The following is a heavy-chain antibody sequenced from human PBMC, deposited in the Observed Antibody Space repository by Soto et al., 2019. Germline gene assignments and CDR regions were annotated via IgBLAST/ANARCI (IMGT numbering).Heavy chain of an antibody. Sequence: GGSLRLSCAGSGFTFSNYWIHWVRQAPGKGLVWVARANADGTGTNYADSADGRFTVSRDNAKNTLFLQMNSLRAEDTAVYFCVRGTNDWPGMDYWGQGTLVTVSS. V-gene: IGHV3-74*01. CDR1: GFTFSNYW. J-gene: IGHJ4*02. CDR2: ANADGTGT. CDR3: VRGTNDWPGMDY. D-gene: IGHD3-9*01.